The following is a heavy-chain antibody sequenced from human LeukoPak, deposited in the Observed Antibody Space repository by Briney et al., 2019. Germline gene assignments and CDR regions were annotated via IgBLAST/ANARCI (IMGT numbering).Heavy chain of an antibody. V-gene: IGHV4-61*01. Sequence: PSETLSLTCTVSGYSVSRISFYWIWIRQPPGKGLQYIGYIQYSGSTNYNPSLKSRVTISVDTSKNQFSLKLSSVTAADTPGYHCARYYGGSGYRSTPHFDYWGQGTLVTVSS. J-gene: IGHJ4*02. CDR2: IQYSGST. CDR1: GYSVSRISFY. D-gene: IGHD3-22*01. CDR3: ARYYGGSGYRSTPHFDY.